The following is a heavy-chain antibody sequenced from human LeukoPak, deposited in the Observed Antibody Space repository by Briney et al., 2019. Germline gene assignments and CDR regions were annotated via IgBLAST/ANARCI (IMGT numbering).Heavy chain of an antibody. D-gene: IGHD5-24*01. Sequence: PGGSLRLSCAASGFSFSNYGIHWVHQAPGKGLEWVAFIQYDGSNKFYSDSVKGRFTISRDNSKNTLYLQMNSLRAEDTAVYYCAARRRDGYNHDAFDIWGQGTMVTVSS. CDR1: GFSFSNYG. J-gene: IGHJ3*02. V-gene: IGHV3-30*02. CDR2: IQYDGSNK. CDR3: AARRRDGYNHDAFDI.